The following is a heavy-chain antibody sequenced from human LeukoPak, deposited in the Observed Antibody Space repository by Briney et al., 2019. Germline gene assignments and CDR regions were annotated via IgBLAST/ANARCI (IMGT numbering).Heavy chain of an antibody. V-gene: IGHV3-30*18. CDR3: AKEIADYDILTGYYYYYGMDV. CDR2: ISYDGSNK. J-gene: IGHJ6*02. CDR1: GFTFSSYG. D-gene: IGHD3-9*01. Sequence: GGSLRLSCAASGFTFSSYGMHWVRQAPGKGLEWVAVISYDGSNKYYADSVKGRFTISRDNSKNTLYLQMNSLRAEDTAVYYCAKEIADYDILTGYYYYYGMDVWGQGTTVTVSS.